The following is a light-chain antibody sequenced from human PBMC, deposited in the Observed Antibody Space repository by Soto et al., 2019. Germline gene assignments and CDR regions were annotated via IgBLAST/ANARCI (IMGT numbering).Light chain of an antibody. CDR3: QQYETLPT. CDR2: DAS. Sequence: DIQMSQSPSSLSASVGYRVTITCQASQNINNYLNWYQQKPGRAPKLLIYDASNLEAGVPSRLRGSGSGTDFTFTISRLQPEDIPTYYCQQYETLPTFGQGTRLEI. V-gene: IGKV1-33*01. CDR1: QNINNY. J-gene: IGKJ5*01.